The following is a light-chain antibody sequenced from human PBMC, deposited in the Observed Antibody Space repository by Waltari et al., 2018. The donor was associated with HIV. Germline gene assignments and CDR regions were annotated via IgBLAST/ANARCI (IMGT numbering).Light chain of an antibody. Sequence: QSALTQPASASWSPGQSITISRTGTSGDVRRYNLVSWHQQSPRQAPKLLPYEGHRRPSGVSVRFSGSKSGNTASLTISGLRAEDEADYYCCSYAVTNTFVFGTGTKVTVL. CDR2: EGH. V-gene: IGLV2-23*01. CDR3: CSYAVTNTFV. CDR1: SGDVRRYNL. J-gene: IGLJ1*01.